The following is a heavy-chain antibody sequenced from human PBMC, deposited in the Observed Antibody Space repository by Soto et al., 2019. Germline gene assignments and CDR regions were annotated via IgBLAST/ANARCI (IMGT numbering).Heavy chain of an antibody. V-gene: IGHV4-39*01. J-gene: IGHJ4*02. CDR1: GGSISSSIYY. D-gene: IGHD3-10*01. CDR3: ARWYGSEVFDY. CDR2: MYYSVST. Sequence: QLQLQESGPGLVKPPETLSLTCTVSGGSISSSIYYWGWIRQPPGKRLEWIGGMYYSVSTYFNPSLKSRVTISVDTSKNQFSLKLRSVTAADTAVYYCARWYGSEVFDYWGQGTLVTVSS.